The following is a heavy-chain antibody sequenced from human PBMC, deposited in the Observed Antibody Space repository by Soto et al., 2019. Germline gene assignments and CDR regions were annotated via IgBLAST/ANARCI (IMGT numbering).Heavy chain of an antibody. CDR3: ARDIVVVVAATVSNWFDP. D-gene: IGHD2-15*01. V-gene: IGHV3-33*01. Sequence: QVQLVESGGGVVQPGRSLRLSCAASGFTFSSYGMHWVRQAPGKGLEGVAVIWYDGSNKYYADSVKGRFTISRDNSKNTLYLQMNSLRAEDTAVYYCARDIVVVVAATVSNWFDPWGQGTLVTVSS. CDR1: GFTFSSYG. CDR2: IWYDGSNK. J-gene: IGHJ5*02.